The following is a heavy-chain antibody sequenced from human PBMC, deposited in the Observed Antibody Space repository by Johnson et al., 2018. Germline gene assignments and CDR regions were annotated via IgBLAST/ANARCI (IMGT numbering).Heavy chain of an antibody. CDR3: GRDGRVTPLFDDDYYYMDV. J-gene: IGHJ6*03. V-gene: IGHV3-30-3*01. Sequence: QVQLVQAGGGVVQPGRSLRLSCAASGFTFRSYAMHWVRQAPGKGLEWVAVISYDGSNKYYADSVKGRFPISRANSKNTLYLQMNSLSAEDTAVYSCGRDGRVTPLFDDDYYYMDVWSKGTTVTVSS. CDR2: ISYDGSNK. CDR1: GFTFRSYA. D-gene: IGHD2-21*02.